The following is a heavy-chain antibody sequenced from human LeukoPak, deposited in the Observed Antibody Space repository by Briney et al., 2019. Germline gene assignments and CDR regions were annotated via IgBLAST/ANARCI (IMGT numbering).Heavy chain of an antibody. V-gene: IGHV1-69*05. D-gene: IGHD2-15*01. CDR3: AREWAPRPQGYCSGGSCFTPAWFDP. CDR2: IIPIFGTA. CDR1: GCTFSSYA. J-gene: IGHJ5*02. Sequence: GSSVKVSCKASGCTFSSYAISWVRQAPGQGLEWMGGIIPIFGTANYAQKFQGRVTITTDESTSTAYMELSSLRSEDTAVYYCAREWAPRPQGYCSGGSCFTPAWFDPWGQGTLVTVSS.